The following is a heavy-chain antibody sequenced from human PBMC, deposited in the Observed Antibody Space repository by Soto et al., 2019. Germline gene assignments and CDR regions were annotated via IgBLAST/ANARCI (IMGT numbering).Heavy chain of an antibody. CDR1: GFTFSICA. D-gene: IGHD1-26*01. V-gene: IGHV3-23*01. CDR3: SKGHSESYYYFDY. Sequence: EVQLLESGGGLVQPGGSLRLSCAASGFTFSICAMSWVRPAPGKGLERVSSIRGNNGATYYADSVKGRFTISRDNSKNTLSLHRMSLRVDDTAVYYWSKGHSESYYYFDYWGQGALVTVSS. J-gene: IGHJ4*02. CDR2: IRGNNGAT.